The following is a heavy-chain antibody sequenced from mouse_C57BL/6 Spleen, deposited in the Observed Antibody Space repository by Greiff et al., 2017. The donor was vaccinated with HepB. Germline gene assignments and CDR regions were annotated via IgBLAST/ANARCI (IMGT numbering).Heavy chain of an antibody. V-gene: IGHV1-55*01. D-gene: IGHD2-5*01. CDR1: GYTFTSYW. Sequence: VQLQESGAELVKPGASVKMSCKASGYTFTSYWITWVKQRPGQGLEWIGDIYPGSGSTNYNEKLKSKATLTVDTSSSTAYMQLSSLTSEDSAVYYCARKGYSNYVLYFDYWGQGTTLTVSS. CDR2: IYPGSGST. J-gene: IGHJ2*01. CDR3: ARKGYSNYVLYFDY.